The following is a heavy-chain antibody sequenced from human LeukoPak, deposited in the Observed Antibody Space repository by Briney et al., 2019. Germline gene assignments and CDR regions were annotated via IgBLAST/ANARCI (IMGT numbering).Heavy chain of an antibody. CDR3: VRGFGAFDI. J-gene: IGHJ3*02. D-gene: IGHD3-16*01. CDR2: IYYSGST. V-gene: IGHV4-59*01. CDR1: GGSISSYY. Sequence: PSETLSLTCTVSGGSISSYYWTWIRQPPGKGLEWIGYIYYSGSTNYNPSLKSRVTISLDTSKNQFSLKLTSVTAADTAVYYCVRGFGAFDIWGQGTMVTVSS.